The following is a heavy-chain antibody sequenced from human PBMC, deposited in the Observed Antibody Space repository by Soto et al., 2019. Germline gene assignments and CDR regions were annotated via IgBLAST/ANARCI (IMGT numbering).Heavy chain of an antibody. V-gene: IGHV3-30*18. J-gene: IGHJ3*02. D-gene: IGHD3-10*01. CDR3: AKVVGLWFGERDAFDI. CDR2: ISYDGSNK. Sequence: GGSLRLSCAASGFTFSSYGMHWVRRAPGKGLEWVAVISYDGSNKYYADSVKGRFTISRDNSKNTLYLQMNSLRAEDTAVYYCAKVVGLWFGERDAFDIWGQGTMVTVSS. CDR1: GFTFSSYG.